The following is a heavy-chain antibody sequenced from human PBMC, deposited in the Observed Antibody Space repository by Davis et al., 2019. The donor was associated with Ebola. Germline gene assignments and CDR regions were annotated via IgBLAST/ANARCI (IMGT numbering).Heavy chain of an antibody. D-gene: IGHD6-19*01. CDR3: AREMYSSGWFDGMDV. Sequence: GGSLRLSCAASGFTFSDYYMSWIRQAPGKGLEWVSYISSSGSTIYYADSVKGRFTISRHNSKNTLYLQMNSLRAEDTAVYYCAREMYSSGWFDGMDVWGQGTTVTVSS. V-gene: IGHV3-11*01. J-gene: IGHJ6*02. CDR2: ISSSGSTI. CDR1: GFTFSDYY.